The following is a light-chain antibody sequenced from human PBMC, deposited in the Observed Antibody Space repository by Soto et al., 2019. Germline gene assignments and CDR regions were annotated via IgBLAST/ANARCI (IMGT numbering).Light chain of an antibody. CDR3: QTWDSGIVV. CDR1: SGHSSYA. V-gene: IGLV4-69*01. Sequence: QPVLTQSPSASASLGASVKLTCTLSSGHSSYAIAWHQQQPEKGPRYLMKLNSDGSHRKGDGIPDRFSGSSSGAERYLTISSLQSEDEADYYCQTWDSGIVVFGGGTKVTVL. CDR2: LNSDGSH. J-gene: IGLJ2*01.